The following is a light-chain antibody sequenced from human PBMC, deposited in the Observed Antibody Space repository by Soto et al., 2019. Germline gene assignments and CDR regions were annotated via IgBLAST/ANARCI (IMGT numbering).Light chain of an antibody. CDR3: AACDDSLNGYV. CDR2: SNN. V-gene: IGLV1-44*01. CDR1: SSKIGSNT. J-gene: IGLJ1*01. Sequence: QSVLTQPPSASGTPGQRVTISCSGSSSKIGSNTVNWYQQLPGTAPKLLIYSNNQRPSGVPDGFSGSKSGTSASLAISGLQSEDEADYYCAACDDSLNGYVFGTATKVTVL.